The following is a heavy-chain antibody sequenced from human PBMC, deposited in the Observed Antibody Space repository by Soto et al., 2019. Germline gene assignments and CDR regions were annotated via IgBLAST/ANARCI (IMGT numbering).Heavy chain of an antibody. CDR1: GFTFSILA. V-gene: IGHV3-23*01. D-gene: IGHD6-19*01. CDR2: IDYTGGTT. Sequence: LRLSCAASGFTFSILAMGWVRQAPGKGLEWVSVIDYTGGTTYYTDSVKGRFIISRDNSKKMLYLQMNSLRAEDTAVYYCAKDASRTSGWYYFDYWGQGALVTVSS. CDR3: AKDASRTSGWYYFDY. J-gene: IGHJ4*02.